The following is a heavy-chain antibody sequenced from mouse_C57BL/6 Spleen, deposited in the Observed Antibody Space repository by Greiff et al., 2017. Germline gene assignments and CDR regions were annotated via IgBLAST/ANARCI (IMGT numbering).Heavy chain of an antibody. Sequence: EVQLQESGPVLVKPGASVKMSCKASGYTFTDYYMNWVKQSHGKSLEWIGVINPYNGGTSYNQKFKGKATLTVDKSSSTAYMELNSLTSEDSAVYYCARTGEDYLDYWGQGTTLTVSS. CDR3: ARTGEDYLDY. V-gene: IGHV1-19*01. CDR1: GYTFTDYY. CDR2: INPYNGGT. J-gene: IGHJ2*01.